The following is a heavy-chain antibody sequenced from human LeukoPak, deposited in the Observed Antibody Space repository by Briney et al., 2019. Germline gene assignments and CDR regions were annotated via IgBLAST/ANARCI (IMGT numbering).Heavy chain of an antibody. CDR3: ARDDCGDTCYPGGY. J-gene: IGHJ4*02. V-gene: IGHV1-3*01. CDR2: IKAGNGGT. D-gene: IGHD2-21*01. Sequence: ASVKVSCKASGYIFTKYVVHWVRQAPGQRPEWMGRIKAGNGGTKYSQNFQDRLTITRDTSASTVYMELSSLTSEDTALYYCARDDCGDTCYPGGYWGQGTLVTVSS. CDR1: GYIFTKYV.